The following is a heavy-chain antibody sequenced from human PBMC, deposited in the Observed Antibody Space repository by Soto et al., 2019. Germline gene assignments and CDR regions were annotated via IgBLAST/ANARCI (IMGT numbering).Heavy chain of an antibody. CDR3: ARARSNPQRDYYYYYMDV. Sequence: GASVKVSCKASGGTFSSYTISWVRQAPGQGLEWMGRIIPILGIANYAQKFQGRVTITADKSTSTAYMELSSLRSEDTAVYYCARARSNPQRDYYYYYMDVWGKGTTGTVS. CDR2: IIPILGIA. D-gene: IGHD4-4*01. CDR1: GGTFSSYT. J-gene: IGHJ6*03. V-gene: IGHV1-69*02.